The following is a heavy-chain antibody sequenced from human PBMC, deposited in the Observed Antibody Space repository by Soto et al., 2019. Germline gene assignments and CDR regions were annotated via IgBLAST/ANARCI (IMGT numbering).Heavy chain of an antibody. V-gene: IGHV3-23*01. J-gene: IGHJ6*03. Sequence: QPGGSLRLSCAASGFSFSGYTMNWVRQAQGKGLEWISGISGGGGSTGYADSVKGRFTISRDNAKNTLYLQMNSLRAEDTALYYCAKDAVVVANKYYYYYYMDVWGKGTTVTVSS. D-gene: IGHD2-15*01. CDR3: AKDAVVVANKYYYYYYMDV. CDR2: ISGGGGST. CDR1: GFSFSGYT.